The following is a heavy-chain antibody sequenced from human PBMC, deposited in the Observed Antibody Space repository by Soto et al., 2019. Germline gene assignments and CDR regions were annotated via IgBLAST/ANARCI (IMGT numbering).Heavy chain of an antibody. D-gene: IGHD6-13*01. CDR3: AREQRVGIAAAGPTDY. V-gene: IGHV1-69*13. CDR2: IIPIFGTA. J-gene: IGHJ4*02. CDR1: VGTFSRYA. Sequence: SVKVSCKSSVGTFSRYAISWVRQAPGQGLEWMGGIIPIFGTANYAQKFQGRVTITADESTSTAYMELRSLRSEDTAVYYCAREQRVGIAAAGPTDYWGQGTLVTVSS.